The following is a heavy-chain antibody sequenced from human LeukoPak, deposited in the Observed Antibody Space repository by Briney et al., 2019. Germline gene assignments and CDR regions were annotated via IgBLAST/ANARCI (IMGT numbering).Heavy chain of an antibody. V-gene: IGHV3-9*01. D-gene: IGHD6-19*01. CDR2: ISWNSGSI. J-gene: IGHJ3*02. Sequence: GRSLRHSCAASGFTFDDYAAHWVRQAPGKGLEWVSGISWNSGSIGYADSVKGRFTIPRDNAKNSLYLQMNSLRAEDTALYYCAKDMAPGIAVSPTAFDISRQGRMVTVSS. CDR3: AKDMAPGIAVSPTAFDI. CDR1: GFTFDDYA.